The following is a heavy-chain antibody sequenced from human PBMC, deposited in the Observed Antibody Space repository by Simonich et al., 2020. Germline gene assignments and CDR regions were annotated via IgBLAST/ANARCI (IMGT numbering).Heavy chain of an antibody. J-gene: IGHJ3*02. Sequence: QVQLQQWGAGLLKPSETLSLTLAVYGGSFSGYYWSWIRQPPGKGLEWIWEINHSESTNYNPSLKSRVTISVDTSKNQFSLKLSSVTAADTAVYYCARPLGIVWAFDIWGQGTMVTVSS. D-gene: IGHD3-16*01. CDR3: ARPLGIVWAFDI. V-gene: IGHV4-34*01. CDR2: INHSEST. CDR1: GGSFSGYY.